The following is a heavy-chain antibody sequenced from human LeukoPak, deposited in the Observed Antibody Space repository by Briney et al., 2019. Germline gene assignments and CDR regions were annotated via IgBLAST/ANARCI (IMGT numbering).Heavy chain of an antibody. CDR1: GYTFTSYD. D-gene: IGHD7-27*01. J-gene: IGHJ4*02. CDR3: ARGPPNWGYDY. V-gene: IGHV1-8*01. Sequence: ASVKVSCKASGYTFTSYDINWVRQATGQGPEWMGWMSPNSGNTGYAQKFQDRVTMTRSTSMSTAYMELSSLRSEDTAVYYCARGPPNWGYDYWGQGTLVTVSS. CDR2: MSPNSGNT.